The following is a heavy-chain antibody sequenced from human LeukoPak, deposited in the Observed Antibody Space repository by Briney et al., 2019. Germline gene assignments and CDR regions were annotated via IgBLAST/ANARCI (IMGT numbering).Heavy chain of an antibody. CDR3: ARTFQDDGSGYYYYYGMDV. D-gene: IGHD3-22*01. CDR2: IYYSGST. Sequence: SETLSLTCTVSGGSISSSSYYWGWIRQPPGKGLEWIGSIYYSGSTYYNPSLKSRVTISVDTSKNQFSLNLSSVTAADTAVYYCARTFQDDGSGYYYYYGMDVWGHGTTVTVSS. CDR1: GGSISSSSYY. J-gene: IGHJ6*02. V-gene: IGHV4-39*07.